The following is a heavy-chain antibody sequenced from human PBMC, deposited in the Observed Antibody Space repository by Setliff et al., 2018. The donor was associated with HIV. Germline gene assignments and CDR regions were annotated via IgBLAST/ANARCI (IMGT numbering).Heavy chain of an antibody. V-gene: IGHV4-61*02. CDR2: MYTTGST. Sequence: NPSETLSLTCIVSGGSVNIGAYYWSWIRQPAGKGLEWIGRMYTTGSTKYNPSLESRVTMSLDTSKNHFSLELSSVTAADTAVYYCASEPGSGWYYFDNWGQGTLVTVSS. CDR3: ASEPGSGWYYFDN. J-gene: IGHJ4*02. D-gene: IGHD6-19*01. CDR1: GGSVNIGAYY.